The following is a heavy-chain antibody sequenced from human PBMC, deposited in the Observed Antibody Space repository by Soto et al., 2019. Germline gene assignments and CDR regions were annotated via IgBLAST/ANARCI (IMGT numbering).Heavy chain of an antibody. J-gene: IGHJ5*02. D-gene: IGHD4-17*01. CDR1: GFSLSSGGAG. V-gene: IGHV2-5*01. CDR3: AHRGYGNYPRDNWFDP. CDR2: IYWNDDQ. Sequence: SGPTLVNPTQTLTLTCTFSGFSLSSGGAGVGWIRQTPGKGLEWLALIYWNDDQRYSPSLKSRLTIIKDTSKNQVALLMTNMDPVDTATYYCAHRGYGNYPRDNWFDPWGQGTLVTVSS.